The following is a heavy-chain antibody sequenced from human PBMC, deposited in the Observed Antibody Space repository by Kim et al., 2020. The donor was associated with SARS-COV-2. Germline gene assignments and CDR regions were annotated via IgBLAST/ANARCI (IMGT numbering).Heavy chain of an antibody. D-gene: IGHD5-12*01. Sequence: YADSVKGRFTISRDNSKNTLYLQMNSLRAEDTAVYYCANRYSGYDHAFDYWGQGTLVTVSS. CDR3: ANRYSGYDHAFDY. V-gene: IGHV3-23*01. J-gene: IGHJ4*02.